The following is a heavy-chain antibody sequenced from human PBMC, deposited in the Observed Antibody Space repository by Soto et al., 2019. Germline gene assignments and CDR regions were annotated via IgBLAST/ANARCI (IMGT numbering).Heavy chain of an antibody. CDR2: IRSKANSYAT. Sequence: GGSLRLSCAASGFTFSGSAMHWVRQASGKGLEWVGRIRSKANSYATAYAASGKGRFTISRDDSKNTAYSQMNSLKTEDTAVYYCTMYNDNNWGSPFGAKYYAFDIWGQGTMVTVSS. CDR3: TMYNDNNWGSPFGAKYYAFDI. D-gene: IGHD7-27*01. J-gene: IGHJ3*02. CDR1: GFTFSGSA. V-gene: IGHV3-73*01.